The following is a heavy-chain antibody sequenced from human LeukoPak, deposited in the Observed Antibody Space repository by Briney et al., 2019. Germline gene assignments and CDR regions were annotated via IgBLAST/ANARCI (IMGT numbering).Heavy chain of an antibody. J-gene: IGHJ3*02. CDR1: GGSISSHY. Sequence: PSETLSLTCTLSGGSISSHYWSWVRQPPGRGLEWIGCVYYRGSTNYKPSLKSRVTISVDTSKNQFSLKLSSVTAADTAVYYCARYSTGWYDAFDIWGQGTMVTVSS. V-gene: IGHV4-59*11. CDR3: ARYSTGWYDAFDI. CDR2: VYYRGST. D-gene: IGHD6-19*01.